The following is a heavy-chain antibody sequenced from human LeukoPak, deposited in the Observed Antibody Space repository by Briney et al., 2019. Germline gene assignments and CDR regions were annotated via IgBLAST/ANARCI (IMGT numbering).Heavy chain of an antibody. D-gene: IGHD7-27*01. V-gene: IGHV3-30*16. CDR1: GFTFSDYA. J-gene: IGHJ4*02. Sequence: GGSLRLSCAASGFTFSDYAMHWVRQSPGKGLEWVAVLSYDGSRTYYADSVEGRFTISRDNSRNRVYLQMTSLATEDTAIYYCARDWGFDSWGQGTLVTVSS. CDR3: ARDWGFDS. CDR2: LSYDGSRT.